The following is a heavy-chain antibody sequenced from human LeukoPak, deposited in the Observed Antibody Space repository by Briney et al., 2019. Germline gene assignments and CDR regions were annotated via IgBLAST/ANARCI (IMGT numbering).Heavy chain of an antibody. D-gene: IGHD5-18*01. CDR1: GGSFSGYY. V-gene: IGHV4-34*01. CDR2: INHSGST. J-gene: IGHJ4*02. Sequence: SETLSLTRAVYGGSFSGYYWSWIRQPPGKGLEWIGEINHSGSTNYNPSLKSRVTISVDTSKNQFSLKLSSVTAADTAVYYCARGRGYSYGFGSDYWGQGTLVTVSS. CDR3: ARGRGYSYGFGSDY.